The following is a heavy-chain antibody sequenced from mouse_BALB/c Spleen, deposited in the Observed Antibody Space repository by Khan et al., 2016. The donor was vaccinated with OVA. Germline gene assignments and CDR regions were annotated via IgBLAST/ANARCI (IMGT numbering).Heavy chain of an antibody. CDR2: IFPGNSDT. CDR1: GYIFANYW. J-gene: IGHJ3*01. CDR3: TRAESGSSAY. Sequence: VQLKQSGTVLARPGASVKMSCMASGYIFANYWMHWVKQRPGQGLEWIGGIFPGNSDTTYTQKFTGKAKLTAVTSASTASMHLSSLTDEDSAVYLCTRAESGSSAYWGQATVVTASA. V-gene: IGHV1-5*01.